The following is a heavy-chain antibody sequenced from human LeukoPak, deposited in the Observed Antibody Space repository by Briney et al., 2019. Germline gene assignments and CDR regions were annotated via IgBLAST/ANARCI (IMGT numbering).Heavy chain of an antibody. CDR1: GFTVSGHY. CDR2: IHSGGTA. Sequence: GSLKLSCAASGFTVSGHYMSWVRQAPGKGLEWVSVIHSGGTAYYADSVKSRFTISRDNSKNTLFLQLNSLRPEDTALYYCARGGLGGEALEVWGQGTMVTVSS. V-gene: IGHV3-66*02. CDR3: ARGGLGGEALEV. D-gene: IGHD3-10*01. J-gene: IGHJ3*01.